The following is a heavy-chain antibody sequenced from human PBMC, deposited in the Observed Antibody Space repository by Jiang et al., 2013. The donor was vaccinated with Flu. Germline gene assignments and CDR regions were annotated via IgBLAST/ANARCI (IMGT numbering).Heavy chain of an antibody. V-gene: IGHV5-10-1*03. CDR3: VRPRYDILDFT. CDR2: IDPTDSYT. Sequence: QLVESGAEVKKPGESLRISCQGSGYNFTNYWIGWIRQMPGKGLEWMGRIDPTDSYTNYSPSSRGHVTISVDKSISTAYLQWSSLKASDTAMYYCVRPRYDILDFTWGQGTLVTVSS. CDR1: GYNFTNYW. D-gene: IGHD3/OR15-3a*01. J-gene: IGHJ5*02.